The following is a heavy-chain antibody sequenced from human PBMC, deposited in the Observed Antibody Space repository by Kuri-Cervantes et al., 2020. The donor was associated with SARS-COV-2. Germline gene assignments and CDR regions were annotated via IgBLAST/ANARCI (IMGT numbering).Heavy chain of an antibody. J-gene: IGHJ6*02. Sequence: GSLRLSCTVSGGSISPYYWSWIRQSPGKGLEWIGYIYYSGSTNYNPSLKSRVTISVGTSKNQFSLKLSSVAAADTAVYYCARDTLTRGATGRYYYYGMDVWGQGTTVTVSS. D-gene: IGHD1-14*01. CDR3: ARDTLTRGATGRYYYYGMDV. V-gene: IGHV4-59*01. CDR2: IYYSGST. CDR1: GGSISPYY.